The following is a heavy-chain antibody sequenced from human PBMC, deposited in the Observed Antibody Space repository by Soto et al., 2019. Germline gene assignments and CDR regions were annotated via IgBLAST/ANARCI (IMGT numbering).Heavy chain of an antibody. J-gene: IGHJ4*02. Sequence: PGGSLRLSCAASGFTFSSYAMHWVRQAPGKGLEWVAVISYDGSNKYYADSVKGRFTISRDNSKNTLYLQMNSLRAEDTAVYYCAREFLGAARQVLAPSDDWGQGTLVTVSS. CDR3: AREFLGAARQVLAPSDD. CDR1: GFTFSSYA. V-gene: IGHV3-30-3*01. CDR2: ISYDGSNK. D-gene: IGHD6-6*01.